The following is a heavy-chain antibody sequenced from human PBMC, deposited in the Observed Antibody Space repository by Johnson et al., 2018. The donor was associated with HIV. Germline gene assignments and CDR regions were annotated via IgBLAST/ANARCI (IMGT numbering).Heavy chain of an antibody. J-gene: IGHJ3*01. D-gene: IGHD1-26*01. V-gene: IGHV3-30*04. CDR3: AGEGVSGSYYDAFDL. CDR2: ISSDESNK. CDR1: GFTFSTYA. Sequence: QMLLVESGGGVVQPGRSLRLSCAASGFTFSTYAMHWVRQAPGKGLEWVAVISSDESNKYYADSVKGRFTISRDNSKNTLFLQLDSLRADDTAGYYCAGEGVSGSYYDAFDLWGQGTMVTVSS.